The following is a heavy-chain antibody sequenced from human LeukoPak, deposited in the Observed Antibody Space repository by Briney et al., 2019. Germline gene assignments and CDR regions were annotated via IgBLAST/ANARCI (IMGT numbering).Heavy chain of an antibody. CDR3: ARVKRLDQTSHYYYYMDV. Sequence: SETLSLTCTVSGGSISSYYWSWIRQPAGKGLEWIGRIYTSGSTNYNPSLKSRVTMSVDTSKNQFSLKLSSVTAADTAVYYCARVKRLDQTSHYYYYMDVWGKGTTVTVSS. D-gene: IGHD6-25*01. J-gene: IGHJ6*03. V-gene: IGHV4-4*07. CDR1: GGSISSYY. CDR2: IYTSGST.